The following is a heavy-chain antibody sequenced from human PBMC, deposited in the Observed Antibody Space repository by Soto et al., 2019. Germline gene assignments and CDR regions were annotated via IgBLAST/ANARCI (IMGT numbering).Heavy chain of an antibody. CDR1: GLPFSNYA. D-gene: IGHD3-16*02. Sequence: EVQLLESGGALLLPGGSLRFSCAASGLPFSNYAMSWVRKAQGKGLGWVSTVTGDGVTTSYADSVKGRFTISRDNSKNTLYLQMSGLRADDTAVYYCAKRLSYYFDSWGHGTLVTVSS. CDR2: VTGDGVTT. V-gene: IGHV3-23*01. CDR3: AKRLSYYFDS. J-gene: IGHJ4*01.